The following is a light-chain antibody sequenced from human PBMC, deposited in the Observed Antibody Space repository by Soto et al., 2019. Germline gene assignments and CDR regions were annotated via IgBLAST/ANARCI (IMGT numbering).Light chain of an antibody. Sequence: EIVLTQSPGTLSLSPGERAILSCRASQTVSSVYLAWYQQKPGQPPRLLIYGASSRATGIPERFSGSGSGTDFTLTISIVEPEALAVYYCQQYGDSFTFGQGTRLEI. CDR1: QTVSSVY. CDR3: QQYGDSFT. V-gene: IGKV3-20*01. CDR2: GAS. J-gene: IGKJ5*01.